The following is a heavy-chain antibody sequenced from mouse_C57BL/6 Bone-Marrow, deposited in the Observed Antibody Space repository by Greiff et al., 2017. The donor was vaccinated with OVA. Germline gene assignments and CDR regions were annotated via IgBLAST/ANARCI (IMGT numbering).Heavy chain of an antibody. J-gene: IGHJ2*01. CDR1: GFTFSSYG. V-gene: IGHV5-6*01. CDR3: ARDVKDY. Sequence: EVKLMESGGDLVKPGGSLKLSCAASGFTFSSYGMSWVRQTPDKRLEWVATISSGGSYTYYPDSVKGRFTISRDNAKNTLYLQMSSLKSEDTAMYYCARDVKDYWGQGTTLTVSS. CDR2: ISSGGSYT.